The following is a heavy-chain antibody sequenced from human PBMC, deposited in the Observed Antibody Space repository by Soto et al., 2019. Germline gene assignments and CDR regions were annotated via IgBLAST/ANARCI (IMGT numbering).Heavy chain of an antibody. Sequence: GGSLRLSCAASGFTFSSYAMHWVRQAPGKGLEWVAVISYDGSNKYYADSVKGRFTISRDNSKNTLYLQMNSLRAEDTAVYYCARGGRGMFGYYYYGMDVWGQGTTVTVSS. CDR1: GFTFSSYA. CDR2: ISYDGSNK. V-gene: IGHV3-30-3*01. CDR3: ARGGRGMFGYYYYGMDV. D-gene: IGHD3-10*02. J-gene: IGHJ6*02.